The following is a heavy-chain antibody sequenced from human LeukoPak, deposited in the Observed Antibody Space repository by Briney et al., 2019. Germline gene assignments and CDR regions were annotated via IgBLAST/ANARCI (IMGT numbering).Heavy chain of an antibody. CDR3: AREDVDITVATSGAFDI. V-gene: IGHV3-74*01. D-gene: IGHD6-19*01. Sequence: GGSLRLSCVASGFTFNRFWMHWVRHARGKGLVWVSRNISDGRSTNYADSVKGRFTISRDNAKNTLYLQMNSLRAEDTALYYCAREDVDITVATSGAFDIWGQGTMVTVSS. CDR2: NISDGRST. CDR1: GFTFNRFW. J-gene: IGHJ3*02.